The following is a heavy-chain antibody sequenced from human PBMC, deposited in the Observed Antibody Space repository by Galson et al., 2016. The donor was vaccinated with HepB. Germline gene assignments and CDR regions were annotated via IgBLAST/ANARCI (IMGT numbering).Heavy chain of an antibody. Sequence: PALVKPTQTLTLTCTFSGFSFTTSGMCVSWIRQPPGKALEWLAFINWDDEKYYSTSLKTRLTISKDTTKNQVVLKMTNMDPADTATYYFVRTRMGVVGTIFDYWGQGTLVTVSS. CDR2: INWDDEK. V-gene: IGHV2-70*01. D-gene: IGHD6-13*01. CDR1: GFSFTTSGMC. CDR3: VRTRMGVVGTIFDY. J-gene: IGHJ4*02.